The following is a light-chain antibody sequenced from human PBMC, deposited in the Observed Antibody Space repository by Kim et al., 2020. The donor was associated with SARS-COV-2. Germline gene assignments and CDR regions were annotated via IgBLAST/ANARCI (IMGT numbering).Light chain of an antibody. CDR2: DVS. J-gene: IGLJ1*01. CDR3: SSYTRSSTLV. Sequence: GQAFTISCTGTSSDVGAYNYVSWYQQHPGKVPKLMIYDVSNRPSGVSNRFSGSKSGSTASLTISGLQAEDEADYYCSSYTRSSTLVFGTGTKVTVL. CDR1: SSDVGAYNY. V-gene: IGLV2-14*03.